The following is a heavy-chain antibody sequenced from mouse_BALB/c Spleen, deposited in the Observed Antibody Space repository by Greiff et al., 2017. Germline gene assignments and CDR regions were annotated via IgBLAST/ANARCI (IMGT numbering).Heavy chain of an antibody. CDR2: ISSGSSTI. D-gene: IGHD1-1*01. V-gene: IGHV5-17*02. CDR1: GFTFSSVG. Sequence: EVHLVESGGGLVQPGGSRKLSCAASGFTFSSVGMHWVRQAPEKGLEWVAYISSGSSTIYYADTVKGRFTISRDNPKNTLFLQMTSLRSEDTAMYYCARAIVAFYYALDYWGQGTSVTVSS. J-gene: IGHJ4*01. CDR3: ARAIVAFYYALDY.